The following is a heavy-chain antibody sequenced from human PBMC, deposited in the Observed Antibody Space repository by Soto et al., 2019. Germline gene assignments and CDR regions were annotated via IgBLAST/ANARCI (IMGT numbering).Heavy chain of an antibody. CDR2: ISGSGGST. CDR1: GFTFSSYA. D-gene: IGHD3-22*01. Sequence: EVQLLESGGGLVQPGGSLRLSCAASGFTFSSYAMSWVRQTPGKGLEWVSAISGSGGSTYYADSVKGRFTISRDNSKNTLYLQMNSLRAEDTAVYYCANPSHYYDSSAHAVGWGQGTLVTVSS. CDR3: ANPSHYYDSSAHAVG. J-gene: IGHJ4*02. V-gene: IGHV3-23*01.